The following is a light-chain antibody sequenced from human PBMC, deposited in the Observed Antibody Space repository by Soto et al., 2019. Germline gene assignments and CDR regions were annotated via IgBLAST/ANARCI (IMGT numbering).Light chain of an antibody. J-gene: IGKJ2*01. Sequence: DIQMTQSPSTLSASVGDRVTITCRASQTVSNLLAWYQQKPGKAPKLLIYDASSLESGVPSRFSGSGSGTEFTLTINSLQPEDFATYFCQQYNIYPVDFGPGTKVEI. V-gene: IGKV1-5*01. CDR1: QTVSNL. CDR2: DAS. CDR3: QQYNIYPVD.